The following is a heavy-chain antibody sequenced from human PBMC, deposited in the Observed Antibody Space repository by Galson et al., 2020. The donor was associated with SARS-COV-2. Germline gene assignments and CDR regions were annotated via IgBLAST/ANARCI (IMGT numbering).Heavy chain of an antibody. D-gene: IGHD5-18*01. V-gene: IGHV3-21*01. CDR1: GFPLSTYS. CDR3: ARDEGIRGYNYGRLYYGLDV. J-gene: IGHJ6*02. CDR2: IRTSSSYT. Sequence: NSGRSLRPSCAASGFPLSTYSMNWVRLAPGKGLEWVSSIRTSSSYTYYADSVKGRFSISRDNPRNSLYLQMNSLRAEDTAVYYCARDEGIRGYNYGRLYYGLDVWGQGTTVTVSS.